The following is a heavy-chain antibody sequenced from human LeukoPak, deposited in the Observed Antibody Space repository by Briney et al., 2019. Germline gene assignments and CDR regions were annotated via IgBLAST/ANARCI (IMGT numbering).Heavy chain of an antibody. Sequence: PSETLSLTCDVSGYSDYHWGWVRQPPGKGLEWIGTLMNTGRALYNPSLQRRAAISLDTSTHQFSLNLNSVTAADTAVYYCVRVILSKLERRTPYFYFDLWGRGTLVTVSS. CDR3: VRVILSKLERRTPYFYFDL. V-gene: IGHV4-38-2*01. D-gene: IGHD1-1*01. J-gene: IGHJ2*01. CDR1: GYSDYH. CDR2: LMNTGRA.